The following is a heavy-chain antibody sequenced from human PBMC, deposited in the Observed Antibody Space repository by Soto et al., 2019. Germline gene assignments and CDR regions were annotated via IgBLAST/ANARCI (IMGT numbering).Heavy chain of an antibody. Sequence: QVQLVQSWVEVKKPGSSVKVSCRAPGGTFSSYGISWVRLAPGQGLEWMGGIIPIFGTPNYAQKFQGRVTITADDSTNTAYMELSSLRSDDTAVYYCATVYDYFHYQIDYWGQGTLVTVSS. CDR2: IIPIFGTP. CDR3: ATVYDYFHYQIDY. CDR1: GGTFSSYG. J-gene: IGHJ4*02. D-gene: IGHD3-16*01. V-gene: IGHV1-69*01.